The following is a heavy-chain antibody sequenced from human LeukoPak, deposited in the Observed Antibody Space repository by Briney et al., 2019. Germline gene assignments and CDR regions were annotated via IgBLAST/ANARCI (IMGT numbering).Heavy chain of an antibody. CDR2: IYYSGST. CDR3: ARRPKYNWFDP. Sequence: SETLSLTCTVSGGSISSYHWSWIRQPPGKGLEWIGYIYYSGSTNYNPSLKSRVTISVDTSKNQFSLKLSSVTAADTAVYYCARRPKYNWFDPWGQGTLVTASS. CDR1: GGSISSYH. V-gene: IGHV4-59*08. J-gene: IGHJ5*02.